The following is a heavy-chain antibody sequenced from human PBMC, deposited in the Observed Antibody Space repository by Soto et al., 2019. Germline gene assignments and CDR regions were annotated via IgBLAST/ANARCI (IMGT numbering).Heavy chain of an antibody. CDR3: ARGDAEKPRHWFDP. V-gene: IGHV4-4*02. CDR1: GGSISSSNW. J-gene: IGHJ5*02. Sequence: QVQLQESGPGLVKPSGTLSLTCAVSGGSISSSNWWSWVRQPPGKGLEWIGEIYHSGSTNYNPSLKSRVTISVDKSKNQFSRKLSCVTAADTAVYYGARGDAEKPRHWFDPWGQGTLVTVSS. CDR2: IYHSGST.